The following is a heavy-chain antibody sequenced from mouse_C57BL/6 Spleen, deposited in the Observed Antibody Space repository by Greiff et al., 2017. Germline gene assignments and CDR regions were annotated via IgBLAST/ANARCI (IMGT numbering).Heavy chain of an antibody. CDR1: GYSFTSFS. V-gene: IGHV1-66*01. D-gene: IGHD4-1*01. CDR3: ASWELGPFAC. Sequence: VQLQQSGPELVKPGASVKISCKASGYSFTSFSIHWGKQRPGQGLEWIGGIYPGSGNTKYNAQFKGKASLTTDTSSSTAYMQLSSLTSEDSAVYYCASWELGPFACWGQGTLVTVSA. CDR2: IYPGSGNT. J-gene: IGHJ3*01.